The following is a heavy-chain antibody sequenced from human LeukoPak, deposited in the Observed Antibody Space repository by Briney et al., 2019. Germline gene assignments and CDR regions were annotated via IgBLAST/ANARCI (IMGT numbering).Heavy chain of an antibody. CDR2: INHSGST. CDR3: ARGRGLRYYYYMDV. J-gene: IGHJ6*03. Sequence: SETLSLTCAVYGGSFSGYYWSWIRQPPGKGLEWIGEINHSGSTNYNPSLKSRVTISVDTSKNQFSLKLSSVTAADTAVYYCARGRGLRYYYYMDVWGKGTTVTVSS. CDR1: GGSFSGYY. V-gene: IGHV4-34*01.